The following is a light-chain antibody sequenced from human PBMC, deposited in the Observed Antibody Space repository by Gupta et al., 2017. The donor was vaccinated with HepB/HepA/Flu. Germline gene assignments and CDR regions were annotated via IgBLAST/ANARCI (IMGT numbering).Light chain of an antibody. V-gene: IGLV1-44*01. CDR2: NNN. CDR1: SSNIGSNT. Sequence: QSVLTQPPSASGTPGQRVTISCSGSSSNIGSNTVNWYQQLPGTAPKLLICNNNQRPSGVPDRFSGSKSGTSASLAISGLQSEDEADYFCAAWDGSLYGPMFGGGTKLTVL. J-gene: IGLJ3*02. CDR3: AAWDGSLYGPM.